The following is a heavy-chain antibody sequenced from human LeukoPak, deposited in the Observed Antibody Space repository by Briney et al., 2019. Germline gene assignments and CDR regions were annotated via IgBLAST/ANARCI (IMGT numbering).Heavy chain of an antibody. Sequence: PGGSLRLSCAASGFTVSSNYMSWVSQAPGKGLEWVSVIYSGGSTYYADSVKGRFTISRDNSKNTLYLQMNSLRAEDTAVYYCARVSGYSYGHEDYWGQGTLVTVSS. CDR2: IYSGGST. J-gene: IGHJ4*02. CDR1: GFTVSSNY. CDR3: ARVSGYSYGHEDY. D-gene: IGHD5-18*01. V-gene: IGHV3-53*01.